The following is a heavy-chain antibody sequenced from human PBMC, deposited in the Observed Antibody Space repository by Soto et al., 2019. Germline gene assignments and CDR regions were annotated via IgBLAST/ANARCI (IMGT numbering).Heavy chain of an antibody. D-gene: IGHD1-26*01. CDR2: ISAYNGNT. Sequence: GASVKVCCKASGYTFSSYGINWVRQAPGQGLEWMGWISAYNGNTNYAQKLQGRVTMTTDTSTSTAYMELRSLRSDDTAVYYCARDAESGSYSGYWGQGTLVTVSS. V-gene: IGHV1-18*01. CDR3: ARDAESGSYSGY. J-gene: IGHJ4*02. CDR1: GYTFSSYG.